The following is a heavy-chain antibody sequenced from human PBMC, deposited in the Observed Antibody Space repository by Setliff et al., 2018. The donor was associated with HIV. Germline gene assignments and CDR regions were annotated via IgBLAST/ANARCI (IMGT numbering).Heavy chain of an antibody. Sequence: SETLSLTCNVSSGSISYYYWSWVRQPPGRGLEWIGYVSHSGSTSYNPSLNSRVTMSVDTSRDQFSPKVRSVTAADTAVYYCARMRGRVVLSYYFDHWGQGRLVTVSS. CDR3: ARMRGRVVLSYYFDH. CDR1: SGSISYYY. D-gene: IGHD2-15*01. J-gene: IGHJ4*02. V-gene: IGHV4-59*01. CDR2: VSHSGST.